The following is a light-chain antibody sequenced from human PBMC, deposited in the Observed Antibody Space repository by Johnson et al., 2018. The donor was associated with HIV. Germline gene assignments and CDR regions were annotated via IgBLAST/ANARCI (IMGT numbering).Light chain of an antibody. V-gene: IGLV1-51*02. CDR3: GTWYSSLSAGV. J-gene: IGLJ1*01. CDR2: ENN. Sequence: QSVLTQPPSVSAAPGQKVTISCSGSSSNIGNNYVSWYQQLPGTAPKLLIYENNKRPSGIPDRFSGSKSGTSATLGITGRQTGDEADYYCGTWYSSLSAGVFGTGTKVTVL. CDR1: SSNIGNNY.